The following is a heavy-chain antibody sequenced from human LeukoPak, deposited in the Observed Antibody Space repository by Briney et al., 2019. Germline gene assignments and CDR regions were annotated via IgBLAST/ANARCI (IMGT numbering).Heavy chain of an antibody. V-gene: IGHV1-69*13. CDR1: GGTFSSYA. CDR2: IIPIFGTA. CDR3: AKSIEYCGADCYGYFDL. D-gene: IGHD2-21*02. Sequence: SVKVSCKASGGTFSSYAISWVRQAPGQGLEWMGGIIPIFGTANYAQKFQGRVTITADESTSTAYMELSSLRSEDTAVYYCAKSIEYCGADCYGYFDLWGRGTLVTVSS. J-gene: IGHJ2*01.